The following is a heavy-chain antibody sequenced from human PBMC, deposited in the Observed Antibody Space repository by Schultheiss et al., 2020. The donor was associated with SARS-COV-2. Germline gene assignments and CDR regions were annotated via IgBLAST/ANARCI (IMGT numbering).Heavy chain of an antibody. CDR3: ARDTPEEAWYSSSWYYDY. CDR1: GFTVSSNY. D-gene: IGHD6-13*01. J-gene: IGHJ4*02. Sequence: GGSLRLSCAASGFTVSSNYMSWVRQAPGKGLEWVANIKQDGSEKYYVDSVKGRFTISRDDAKNSLYLQMNSLSVEDTAVYYCARDTPEEAWYSSSWYYDYWGQGTLVTVSS. CDR2: IKQDGSEK. V-gene: IGHV3-7*03.